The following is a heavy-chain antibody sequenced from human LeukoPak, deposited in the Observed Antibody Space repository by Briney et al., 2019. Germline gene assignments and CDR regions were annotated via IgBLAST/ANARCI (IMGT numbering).Heavy chain of an antibody. CDR1: GFTFSSYS. Sequence: LRLSCAASGFTFSSYSMNWVRQAPGKGLEWIGYIYYSGSTYYNPSLKSRVTISVDTSKNQFSLKLSSVTAADTAVYYCARGALWGNYNFDYWGQGTLVTVSS. CDR3: ARGALWGNYNFDY. D-gene: IGHD3-10*01. CDR2: IYYSGST. J-gene: IGHJ4*02. V-gene: IGHV4-30-4*08.